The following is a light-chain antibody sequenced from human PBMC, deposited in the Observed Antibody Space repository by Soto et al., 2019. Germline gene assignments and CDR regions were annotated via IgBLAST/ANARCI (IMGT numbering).Light chain of an antibody. Sequence: QSVLTQPPSASGTPGQRVTISCSGSSSNIGSNYIYWYQQLPGTAPKLLINRNNQRPSGVPDRFSGSKSGTSASLAISGLQSEDEADYYCAAWDDSLSGSVLGGGTQLTVL. CDR3: AAWDDSLSGSV. J-gene: IGLJ7*01. CDR2: RNN. V-gene: IGLV1-47*01. CDR1: SSNIGSNY.